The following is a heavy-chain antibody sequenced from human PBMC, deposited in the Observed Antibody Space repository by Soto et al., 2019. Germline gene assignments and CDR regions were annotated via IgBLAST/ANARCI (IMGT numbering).Heavy chain of an antibody. CDR2: INGRGDDT. CDR3: AKRRTYVNDWKLDALDL. CDR1: GFTSSSHA. D-gene: IGHD1-1*01. Sequence: EVQLLESGGDLVQPGGSLRLSCAASGFTSSSHATNWVRQAPGKGLEWVAAINGRGDDTYYAESVKGRFTMSRDNTKNTVNMQMESLRAEDTAVYYCAKRRTYVNDWKLDALDLWGQGTLVTVSS. J-gene: IGHJ3*01. V-gene: IGHV3-23*01.